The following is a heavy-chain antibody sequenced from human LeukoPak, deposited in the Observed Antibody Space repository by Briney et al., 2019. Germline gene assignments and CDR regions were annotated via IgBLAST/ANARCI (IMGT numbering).Heavy chain of an antibody. J-gene: IGHJ5*02. CDR3: ARIGDILTGYYRAEGWFDP. CDR1: GYSFTSYW. CDR2: IYPGDSDT. D-gene: IGHD3-9*01. V-gene: IGHV5-51*01. Sequence: GESLKISCKGSGYSFTSYWIGWVRQMPGKGLEWMGIIYPGDSDTRYSPSFQGQVTISADKSISTAYLQWSSLKASDTAMYYCARIGDILTGYYRAEGWFDPWGQGTLVTVSS.